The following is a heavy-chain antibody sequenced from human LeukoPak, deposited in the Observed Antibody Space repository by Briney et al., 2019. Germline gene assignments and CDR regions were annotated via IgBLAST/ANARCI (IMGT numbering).Heavy chain of an antibody. CDR1: GYTFTVKF. CDR3: AIENHYDSSGYSKAFDY. Sequence: ASVKVSCKASGYTFTVKFSHWLRQAPGQGLEWMGGIEPNSGGAVYGQKFRGRVTVTRDTSVSTAYMELSRLRSDDTAVYYCAIENHYDSSGYSKAFDYWGQGTLVTVSS. CDR2: IEPNSGGA. J-gene: IGHJ4*02. D-gene: IGHD3-22*01. V-gene: IGHV1-2*02.